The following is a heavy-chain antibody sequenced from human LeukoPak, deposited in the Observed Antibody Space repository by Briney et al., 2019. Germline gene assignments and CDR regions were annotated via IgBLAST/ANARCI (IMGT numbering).Heavy chain of an antibody. CDR2: INWSGGST. CDR1: GFAFDEHG. J-gene: IGHJ4*02. V-gene: IGHV3-20*04. D-gene: IGHD2-2*01. CDR3: ARAPITSPFYFDY. Sequence: GGSLRLSCTASGFAFDEHGMSWVRQVPGKGLEWVSGINWSGGSTGYADPLRGRFTISRDNAKNSLYLQMDSLRAEDTASCYCARAPITSPFYFDYWGQGTLVTVSS.